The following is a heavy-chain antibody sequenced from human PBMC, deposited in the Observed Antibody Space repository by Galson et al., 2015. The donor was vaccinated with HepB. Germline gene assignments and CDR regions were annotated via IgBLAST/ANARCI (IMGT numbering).Heavy chain of an antibody. CDR1: GFTFSSYA. J-gene: IGHJ4*02. CDR2: ISGSGGST. Sequence: SLRLSCAASGFTFSSYAMSWVRQAPGKGLEWVSAISGSGGSTYYADSVKGRFTISRDNSKNTLYLQMNSLRAEDTAVYYCAKDRDIVVVVAAHGTDYFDYWGQGTLVTVSS. D-gene: IGHD2-15*01. V-gene: IGHV3-23*01. CDR3: AKDRDIVVVVAAHGTDYFDY.